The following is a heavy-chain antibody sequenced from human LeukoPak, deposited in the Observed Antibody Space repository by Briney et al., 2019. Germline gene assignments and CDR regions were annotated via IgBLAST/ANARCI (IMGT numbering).Heavy chain of an antibody. V-gene: IGHV5-51*01. CDR3: ASLRDYYDPRGY. D-gene: IGHD3-22*01. CDR2: IYPGDSDT. Sequence: GEALQSASNGSAYSFTSYWIGWVRQMPGKGREWMGIIYPGDSDTRYSPSFQGQVTISADKSISTAYLQWSSLKASDTAMYYCASLRDYYDPRGYWGQGTLVTVSS. CDR1: AYSFTSYW. J-gene: IGHJ4*02.